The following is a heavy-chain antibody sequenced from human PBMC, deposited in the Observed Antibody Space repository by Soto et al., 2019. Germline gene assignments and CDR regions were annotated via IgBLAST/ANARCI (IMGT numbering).Heavy chain of an antibody. V-gene: IGHV3-15*01. Sequence: PGGSLRLSCAASGFIFTNAWMGWVRQAPGKGLEWVGRIRSNIDGGTTDYAAPVKGRFTISRDDSTKTLYLQMSSLETEDTAVYYCTTDPSYMTTYTGGMDVWGPGTTVTVSS. J-gene: IGHJ6*02. D-gene: IGHD2-2*02. CDR1: GFIFTNAW. CDR3: TTDPSYMTTYTGGMDV. CDR2: IRSNIDGGTT.